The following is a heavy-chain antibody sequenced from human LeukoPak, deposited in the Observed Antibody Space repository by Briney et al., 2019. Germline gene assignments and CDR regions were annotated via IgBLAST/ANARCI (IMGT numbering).Heavy chain of an antibody. D-gene: IGHD5-24*01. CDR3: AVQRGGDGYNTFDY. Sequence: GGSLRLSCAASGFTFSSYAMSWVRPAPGKGLEGVSGLSGSGDDTDYADSVKGRFTISRDNSKNTVYLQMNSLRAEDTAVYYCAVQRGGDGYNTFDYWGQGTLVTVSS. CDR1: GFTFSSYA. V-gene: IGHV3-23*01. J-gene: IGHJ4*02. CDR2: LSGSGDDT.